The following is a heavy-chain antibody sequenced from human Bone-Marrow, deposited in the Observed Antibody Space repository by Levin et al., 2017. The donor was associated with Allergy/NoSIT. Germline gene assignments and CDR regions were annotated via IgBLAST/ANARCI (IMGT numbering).Heavy chain of an antibody. CDR3: ARDNGDYILGAEY. CDR1: GFTFSDYY. D-gene: IGHD4-17*01. CDR2: INTGSSTI. J-gene: IGHJ4*02. Sequence: GGSLRLSCAASGFTFSDYYMSWIRQAPGKGLEWLAYINTGSSTIYYADSVKARFTISRDNAKKTLYLQMNSLRADDTAVYYCARDNGDYILGAEYWGQGTLVTVSS. V-gene: IGHV3-11*01.